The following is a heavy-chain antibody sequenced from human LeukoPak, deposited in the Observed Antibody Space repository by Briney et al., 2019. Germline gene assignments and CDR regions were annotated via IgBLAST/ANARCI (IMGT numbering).Heavy chain of an antibody. CDR2: IHYSGST. Sequence: PSETLSLTCTVSGGSINSYYWSWIRQPPGKGLEWIGYIHYSGSTNYNPSLKSRVTISVDTSKNQFSLKLSSVTAADTAVYYCARTNYYDSSGYYLTFDYWGQGTLVTVSS. CDR1: GGSINSYY. V-gene: IGHV4-59*01. J-gene: IGHJ4*02. D-gene: IGHD3-22*01. CDR3: ARTNYYDSSGYYLTFDY.